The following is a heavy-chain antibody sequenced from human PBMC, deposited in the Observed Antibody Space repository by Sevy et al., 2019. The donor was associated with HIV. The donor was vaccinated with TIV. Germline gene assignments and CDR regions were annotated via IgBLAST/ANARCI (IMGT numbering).Heavy chain of an antibody. CDR1: GYTFTGYY. D-gene: IGHD1-26*01. CDR3: ARNVMGATSYCYGMDV. J-gene: IGHJ6*02. Sequence: ASLKVSCKASGYTFTGYYMHWVRQAPGQGREWMGWINPNSGGTNYAQKFQGRATMTRETSISKAYMALSRLRSDDAAVYYCARNVMGATSYCYGMDVWGQGTTVTVSS. CDR2: INPNSGGT. V-gene: IGHV1-2*02.